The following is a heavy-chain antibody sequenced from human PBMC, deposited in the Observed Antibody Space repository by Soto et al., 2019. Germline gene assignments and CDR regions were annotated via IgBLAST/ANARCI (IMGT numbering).Heavy chain of an antibody. D-gene: IGHD5-18*01. J-gene: IGHJ4*02. CDR3: ARDHPHSYGVYYFDY. CDR2: IYYSGST. CDR1: GGSISSYY. Sequence: PSETLSLTCTVSGGSISSYYWSWIRQPPGKGLEWIGYIYYSGSTNYNPSLQSRVTISADTSKNQVSLKVRSVTAADTAVYYCARDHPHSYGVYYFDYWGQGTPVTVSS. V-gene: IGHV4-59*01.